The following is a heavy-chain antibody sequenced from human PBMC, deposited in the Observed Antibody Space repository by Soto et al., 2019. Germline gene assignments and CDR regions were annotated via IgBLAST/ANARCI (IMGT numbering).Heavy chain of an antibody. CDR3: ASTAFQSSGWYD. V-gene: IGHV3-48*03. J-gene: IGHJ4*02. CDR1: EFTFNTYD. Sequence: QLVESGGGLVQPGGSLRLSCAASEFTFNTYDMNWVRQAPGKGLEWISYINSGGKTIYYADSVEGRFTVSRDNAKRSLYLQMNNLKTEDTAVYFCASTAFQSSGWYDWGQGTLVNVSS. CDR2: INSGGKTI. D-gene: IGHD6-13*01.